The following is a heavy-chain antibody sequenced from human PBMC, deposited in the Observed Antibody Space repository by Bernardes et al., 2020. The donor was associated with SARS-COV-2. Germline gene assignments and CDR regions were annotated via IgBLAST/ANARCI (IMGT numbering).Heavy chain of an antibody. CDR2: IKTNSGGP. CDR3: ARDRWGGSTSGYVGLNWLDP. D-gene: IGHD5-18*01. CDR1: GYTFTAHY. J-gene: IGHJ5*02. Sequence: ASVKVSCKASGYTFTAHYIHWVRQAPGQGLEWMGWIKTNSGGPKYAQKFQGRVTMTRDTSISTAYMELNRLRSDDTAVYYCARDRWGGSTSGYVGLNWLDPWGQGTLVTVSS. V-gene: IGHV1-2*02.